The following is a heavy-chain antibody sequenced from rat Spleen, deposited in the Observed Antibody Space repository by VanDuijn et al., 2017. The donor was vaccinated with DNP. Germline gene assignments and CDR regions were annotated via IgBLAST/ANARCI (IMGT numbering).Heavy chain of an antibody. Sequence: EVQLVESGGGLVQPGRSLKLSCAASGFTFSDYNMAWVRQAPKKGLEWVATIIYDGSRTYYRDSVKGRFTIYRDNAKSTLYLQMDSLRSEDTATYYGATHYYDGYFFDYWGQGVMVTVSS. V-gene: IGHV5S10*01. CDR1: GFTFSDYN. CDR2: IIYDGSRT. J-gene: IGHJ2*01. D-gene: IGHD1-12*03. CDR3: ATHYYDGYFFDY.